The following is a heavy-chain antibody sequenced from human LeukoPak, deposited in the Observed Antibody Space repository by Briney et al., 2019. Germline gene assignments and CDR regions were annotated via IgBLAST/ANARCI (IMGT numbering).Heavy chain of an antibody. V-gene: IGHV5-51*01. CDR3: ARVITTHYYYSYGMDV. D-gene: IGHD3-22*01. CDR1: GYRFNAYW. J-gene: IGHJ6*02. CDR2: IYPGDSDT. Sequence: PGESLKISCKGSGYRFNAYWIAWVRQMPGKGLEWMGIIYPGDSDTRYSPSFQGQVTISADKSISTAYLQWSGLKASDTAIYYCARVITTHYYYSYGMDVWGQGTTVTVSS.